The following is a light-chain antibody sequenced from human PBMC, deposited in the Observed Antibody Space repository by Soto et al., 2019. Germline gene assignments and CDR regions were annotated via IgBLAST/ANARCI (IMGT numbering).Light chain of an antibody. CDR1: QSVSSSY. V-gene: IGKV3-20*01. CDR2: GAS. CDR3: QQYGSSSWT. Sequence: EIVLTQSPGTLSLYPGERATLSCRASQSVSSSYLAWYQQKPGQAPRLLIYGASSRATGIPDRFSGSGSGTDFTLTISRLEPEDFAVYYCQQYGSSSWTFGQRTKVDI. J-gene: IGKJ1*01.